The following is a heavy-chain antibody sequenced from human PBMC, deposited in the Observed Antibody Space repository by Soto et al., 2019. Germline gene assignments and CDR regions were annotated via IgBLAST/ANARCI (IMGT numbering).Heavy chain of an antibody. V-gene: IGHV4-31*03. CDR2: IYHTGST. Sequence: KTSETLSLTCTVSGGSISRGGYFWSWIRQHPGKGLEWIGYIYHTGSTNYNPSLKSRVTISVDTSKNQFSLRLTSVTAADPAVYYCAGLRIPAAGYTWGQGTRVTVSS. D-gene: IGHD6-13*01. CDR1: GGSISRGGYF. CDR3: AGLRIPAAGYT. J-gene: IGHJ4*02.